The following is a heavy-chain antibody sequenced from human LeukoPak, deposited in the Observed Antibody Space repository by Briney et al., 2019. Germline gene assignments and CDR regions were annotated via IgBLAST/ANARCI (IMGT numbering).Heavy chain of an antibody. V-gene: IGHV3-23*01. CDR1: GFTFSSYS. Sequence: GGSLRLPCAASGFTFSSYSMSWVRQPPGKGLEWVSAISGSGGSTYYADSVKGRFTISRDNSKNTLYLQMNSLRAEDTAVYYCAKGSILTGYYYYYYYGMDVWGQGTTVTVSS. CDR3: AKGSILTGYYYYYYYGMDV. D-gene: IGHD3-9*01. J-gene: IGHJ6*02. CDR2: ISGSGGST.